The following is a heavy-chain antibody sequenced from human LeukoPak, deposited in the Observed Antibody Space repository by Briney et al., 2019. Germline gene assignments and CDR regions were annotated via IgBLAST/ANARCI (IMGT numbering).Heavy chain of an antibody. CDR1: GYTFTTYH. J-gene: IGHJ4*02. CDR3: ARTTSFTASGYDY. D-gene: IGHD6-25*01. CDR2: VNPYSGDR. V-gene: IGHV1-8*03. Sequence: ASVKVSCTTSGYTFTTYHINWVRQATGQGLEWLGWVNPYSGDRGYAQKFQGRLSITSDTSISTAYMELGSLRSDDTAVYFCARTTSFTASGYDYWGQGTLVTVSS.